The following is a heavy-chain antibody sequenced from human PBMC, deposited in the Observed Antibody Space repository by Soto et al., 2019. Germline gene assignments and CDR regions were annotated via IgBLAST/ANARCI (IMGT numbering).Heavy chain of an antibody. CDR1: GFSFTNYG. J-gene: IGHJ5*02. V-gene: IGHV3-33*01. CDR2: IWPDGNTK. Sequence: QVQLVESGGGVVQPGRSLRLSCAVSGFSFTNYGMHWVRQAPGKGLEWVAGIWPDGNTKLYPDSVKGRFTISRDNSENTLYLQMNSLRAEDTAMYYCVRAGIVATTQLGWFDPWGQGTLVIVSS. D-gene: IGHD1-26*01. CDR3: VRAGIVATTQLGWFDP.